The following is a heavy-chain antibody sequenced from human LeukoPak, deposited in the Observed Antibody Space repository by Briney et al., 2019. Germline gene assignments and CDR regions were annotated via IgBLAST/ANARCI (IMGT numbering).Heavy chain of an antibody. V-gene: IGHV4-59*08. D-gene: IGHD4-17*01. CDR2: ILYSGNT. CDR1: GGSINNYY. J-gene: IGHJ4*02. Sequence: SEPLSLTCAVSGGSINNYYWSWIRQPPGKGLGWIGYILYSGNTNYNASLRSRVTISVDTSKNQSSLNLNSVTAADTAMYYCARHEGMTTYDYWGRGTLVTVSS. CDR3: ARHEGMTTYDY.